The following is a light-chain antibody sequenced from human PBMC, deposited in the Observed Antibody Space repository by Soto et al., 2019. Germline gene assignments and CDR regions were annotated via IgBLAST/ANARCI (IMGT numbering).Light chain of an antibody. CDR2: RND. J-gene: IGLJ1*01. Sequence: QSVLTQPPSASGTPGQRVTISCSGSSSNIGRNYVYWYQQLPGTAPKLLIYRNDQRPSGVPDRLSGSKSGTSASLAISGLRSADEADYYCAAWDDSLSGLYVFGTGTKVTVL. CDR1: SSNIGRNY. V-gene: IGLV1-47*01. CDR3: AAWDDSLSGLYV.